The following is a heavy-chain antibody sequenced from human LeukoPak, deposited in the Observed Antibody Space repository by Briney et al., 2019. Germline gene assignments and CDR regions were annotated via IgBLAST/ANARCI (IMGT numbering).Heavy chain of an antibody. CDR1: GFTFSTYA. D-gene: IGHD3-10*01. CDR2: ISGGGVT. CDR3: AKRHYGSGSYNNPAPFDY. J-gene: IGHJ4*02. V-gene: IGHV3-23*01. Sequence: GGSLTLSCSASGFTFSTYAMSWVRQAPGRGLEWVSGISGGGVTYYADSVKGRFIISRDNSKNTLYLQMSSLRAEDTAVYYCAKRHYGSGSYNNPAPFDYWGQGTLVTVSS.